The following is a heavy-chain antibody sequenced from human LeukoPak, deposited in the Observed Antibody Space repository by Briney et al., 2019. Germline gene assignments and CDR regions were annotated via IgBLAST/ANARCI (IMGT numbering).Heavy chain of an antibody. V-gene: IGHV4-59*08. CDR2: IYYSGST. J-gene: IGHJ4*02. D-gene: IGHD5-18*01. Sequence: SETLSLTSTVSGGSISSYYWSWIRQPPGKGLEWIGYIYYSGSTNYNPSLKSRVTISVDTSKNQFSLKLSSVTAADTAVYYCARLQLGEEFDYWGQGTLVTVSS. CDR1: GGSISSYY. CDR3: ARLQLGEEFDY.